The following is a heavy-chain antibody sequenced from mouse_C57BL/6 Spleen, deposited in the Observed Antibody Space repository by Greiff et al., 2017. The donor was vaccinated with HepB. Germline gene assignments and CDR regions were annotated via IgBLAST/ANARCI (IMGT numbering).Heavy chain of an antibody. Sequence: VQLQQSGPELVKPGASVKLSCKASGYTFTSYDINWVKQRPGQGLEWIGWIYPRDGSTKYNEKFKGKATLTVDTSSSTAYMELNSLTSVDSAVYFCAESLVYYCGSGHPFAYWGQGTLVTVSA. CDR1: GYTFTSYD. J-gene: IGHJ3*01. D-gene: IGHD1-1*01. V-gene: IGHV1-85*01. CDR2: IYPRDGST. CDR3: AESLVYYCGSGHPFAY.